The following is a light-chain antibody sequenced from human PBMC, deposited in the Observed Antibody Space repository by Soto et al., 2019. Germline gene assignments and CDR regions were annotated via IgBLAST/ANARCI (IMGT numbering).Light chain of an antibody. V-gene: IGKV3-15*01. CDR2: YAS. J-gene: IGKJ5*01. CDR1: QSVRNN. CDR3: QQYNNWPPIT. Sequence: EIMMTQSPATLSVSPGERATLSCRASQSVRNNLAWYQHKPGQVPRLLIYYASTRATGIPARFSGSVSGTEFTLTISSLQSEDVAVYYCQQYNNWPPITFGQGTRLEIK.